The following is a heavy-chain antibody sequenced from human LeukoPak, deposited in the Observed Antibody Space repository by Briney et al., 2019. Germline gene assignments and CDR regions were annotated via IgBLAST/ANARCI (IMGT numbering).Heavy chain of an antibody. CDR2: IYHSGST. V-gene: IGHV4-38-2*02. CDR1: GYSISSGYY. D-gene: IGHD6-13*01. CDR3: ARGIAAAGTGWFDP. Sequence: SETLSLTCTVSGYSISSGYYWGWIRQPPGKGLEWIGSIYHSGSTYYNPSLKGRVTISVDTSKNQFSLKLSSVTAADTAVYYCARGIAAAGTGWFDPWGQGTLVTVSS. J-gene: IGHJ5*02.